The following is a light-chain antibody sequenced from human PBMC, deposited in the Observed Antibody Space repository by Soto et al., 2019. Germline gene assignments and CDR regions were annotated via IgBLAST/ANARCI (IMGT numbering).Light chain of an antibody. CDR2: GAS. V-gene: IGKV3-11*01. CDR1: ENVRTF. J-gene: IGKJ1*01. CDR3: QQYGSSPPWT. Sequence: VLTQSPATLSLSPGERATLSCRASENVRTFVDWYQQKPGQAPRLLIYGASNRATDIPARFSGSGSGTDFTLTISNLEPEDFAVYYCQQYGSSPPWTFGQGTKVEIK.